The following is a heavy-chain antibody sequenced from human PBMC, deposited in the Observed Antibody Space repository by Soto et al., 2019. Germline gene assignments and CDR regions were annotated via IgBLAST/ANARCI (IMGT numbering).Heavy chain of an antibody. V-gene: IGHV3-23*01. Sequence: EVQLLDSGGGLVQPGGSLRLSCAASGFTFSGYALTWVRQAPGKGLEWVSAISGGGDATFYADSVKGRFTISRDNSKNTRYLQMNTLRAEDTAVYYCARKVSGSTGRPDLWYFDLWVRGTLVTVSS. CDR3: ARKVSGSTGRPDLWYFDL. CDR1: GFTFSGYA. CDR2: ISGGGDAT. D-gene: IGHD3-10*01. J-gene: IGHJ2*01.